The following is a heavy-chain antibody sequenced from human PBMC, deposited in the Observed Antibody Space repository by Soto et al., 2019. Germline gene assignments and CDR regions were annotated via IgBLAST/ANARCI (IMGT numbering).Heavy chain of an antibody. V-gene: IGHV3-15*07. D-gene: IGHD5-12*01. CDR2: IKSKTDGGTT. CDR1: GFTFSNAW. J-gene: IGHJ6*01. CDR3: TANVDIVATIVKVLLHYYGMDV. Sequence: EVQLVESGGGLVKPGGSLRLSCAASGFTFSNAWMNWVRQAPGKGLEWVGRIKSKTDGGTTDYAAPVKGRFTISRDDSKNTLYLQMNSLKTEDTAVYYCTANVDIVATIVKVLLHYYGMDVW.